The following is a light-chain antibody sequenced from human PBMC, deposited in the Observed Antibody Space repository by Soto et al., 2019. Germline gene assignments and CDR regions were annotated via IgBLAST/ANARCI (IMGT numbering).Light chain of an antibody. V-gene: IGLV2-11*01. CDR2: DVS. CDR1: SRDFGADNH. J-gene: IGLJ2*01. CDR3: CSYGGSVI. Sequence: QSALTQPRSVSGSPGQSVTISCSGPSRDFGADNHVAWYQQYPDKAPEVMIYDVSQRPSGVPARFSGSKSGNTDSLTISGLQAEDEADYYCCSYGGSVIFGGGTQLTVL.